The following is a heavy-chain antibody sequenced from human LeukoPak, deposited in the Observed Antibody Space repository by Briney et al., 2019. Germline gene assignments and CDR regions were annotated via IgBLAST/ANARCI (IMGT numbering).Heavy chain of an antibody. Sequence: GGSLRLSCVGSGFTFSSHDMIWVRQAPGKGLEWVSDIGGRDTRINYADSVKGRFAISRDNSKNTVYLQMSSLRVEDTAIYYCAREGQYCSSSACQFDYWGQGTLVTVSS. CDR2: IGGRDTRI. V-gene: IGHV3-23*01. CDR1: GFTFSSHD. CDR3: AREGQYCSSSACQFDY. J-gene: IGHJ4*02. D-gene: IGHD2-2*01.